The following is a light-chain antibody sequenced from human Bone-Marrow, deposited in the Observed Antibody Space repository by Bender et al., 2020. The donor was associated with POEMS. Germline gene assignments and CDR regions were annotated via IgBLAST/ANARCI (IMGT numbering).Light chain of an antibody. J-gene: IGLJ3*02. CDR2: EGS. CDR3: GSYTRSSTRV. CDR1: SSDVGGYGY. Sequence: QSALTQPRSVSGSPGQSVTISCTGTSSDVGGYGYVSWFQQHPGKAPKLIIYEGSKRPSGVSNRFSGSKSGNTASLTISGLQVEDEADYFCGSYTRSSTRVFGGGTKLTVL. V-gene: IGLV2-14*01.